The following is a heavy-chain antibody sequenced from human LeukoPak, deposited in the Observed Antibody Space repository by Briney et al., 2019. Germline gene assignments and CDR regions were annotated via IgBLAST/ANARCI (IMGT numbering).Heavy chain of an antibody. CDR1: GGTFSSYA. V-gene: IGHV1-69*05. J-gene: IGHJ5*02. CDR2: IIPIFGTA. Sequence: GASVKVSCKXSGGTFSSYAISWVRQAPRQGLEWMGGIIPIFGTANYAQKFQGRVTITTDESTSTAYMELSSLRSEDTAVYYCASGYSSGWYRGWFDPWGQGTLVTVSS. CDR3: ASGYSSGWYRGWFDP. D-gene: IGHD6-19*01.